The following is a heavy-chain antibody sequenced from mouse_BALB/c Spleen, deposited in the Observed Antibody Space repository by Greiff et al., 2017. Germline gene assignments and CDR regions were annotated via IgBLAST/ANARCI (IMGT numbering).Heavy chain of an antibody. J-gene: IGHJ4*01. D-gene: IGHD1-3*01. CDR3: TRRTSFYAMDY. CDR2: IYPGSGST. CDR1: GYTFTSYW. Sequence: LQQPGSELVRPGASVKLSCKASGYTFTSYWMHWVKQRPGQGLEWIGNIYPGSGSTNYDEKFKSKATLTVDTSSSTAYMQLSSLTSEDSAVYYCTRRTSFYAMDYWGQGTSVTGSS. V-gene: IGHV1S22*01.